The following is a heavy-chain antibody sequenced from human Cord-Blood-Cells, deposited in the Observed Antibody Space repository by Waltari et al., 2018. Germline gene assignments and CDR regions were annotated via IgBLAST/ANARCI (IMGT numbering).Heavy chain of an antibody. CDR3: ARQLAGVLEWLLYFDY. CDR1: GGSTSSISYY. D-gene: IGHD3-3*01. V-gene: IGHV4-39*01. Sequence: QLQLQESGPGLVTPSETLSPTCTVSGGSTSSISYYWGWLRQPPGKGLEWIGSIYYSGSTYYNPSLKSRVTISVDTSKNQFSLKLSSVTAADTAVYYCARQLAGVLEWLLYFDYWGQGTLVTVSS. CDR2: IYYSGST. J-gene: IGHJ4*02.